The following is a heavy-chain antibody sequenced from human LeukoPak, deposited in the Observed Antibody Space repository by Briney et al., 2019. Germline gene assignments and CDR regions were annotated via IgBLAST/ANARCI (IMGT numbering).Heavy chain of an antibody. V-gene: IGHV3-23*01. CDR3: AKGGSASWDAFDI. CDR2: ISGSGGST. J-gene: IGHJ3*02. Sequence: PGGSLRLSCAASGFTFSSYAMSWVRQAPGKGLDWVSAISGSGGSTYYADSVKGRFTISRDNSKNTLYLQMNSLRAEDTAVYYCAKGGSASWDAFDIWGQGTMVTVSS. D-gene: IGHD2-15*01. CDR1: GFTFSSYA.